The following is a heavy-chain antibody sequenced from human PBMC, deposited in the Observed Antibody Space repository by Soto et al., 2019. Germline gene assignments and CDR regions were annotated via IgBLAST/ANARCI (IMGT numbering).Heavy chain of an antibody. CDR3: ARARAYYYDSSGRNWFDP. D-gene: IGHD3-22*01. J-gene: IGHJ5*02. V-gene: IGHV4-30-2*01. Sequence: PSETLSLTCAVSGGSISSGGYSWSWIRQPPGKGLEWIGYTYHSGSTYYNPSLKSRVTISVDRSKNQFSLKLSSVTAADTAVYYCARARAYYYDSSGRNWFDPWGQGTLVTVSS. CDR1: GGSISSGGYS. CDR2: TYHSGST.